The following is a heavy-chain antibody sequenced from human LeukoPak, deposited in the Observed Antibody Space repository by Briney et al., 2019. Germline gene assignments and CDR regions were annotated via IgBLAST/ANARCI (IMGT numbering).Heavy chain of an antibody. CDR3: AKAPGAYDPYYYYYMDV. CDR1: GFTFSSYG. CDR2: IRYDGSNK. J-gene: IGHJ6*03. Sequence: PGGSLRLSCAASGFTFSSYGMHCVRQAPGKGLEWVAFIRYDGSNKYYADSVKGRFTISRDNSKNTLYLQMNSLRAEDTAVYYCAKAPGAYDPYYYYYMDVWGKGTTVTVSS. V-gene: IGHV3-30*02. D-gene: IGHD1-26*01.